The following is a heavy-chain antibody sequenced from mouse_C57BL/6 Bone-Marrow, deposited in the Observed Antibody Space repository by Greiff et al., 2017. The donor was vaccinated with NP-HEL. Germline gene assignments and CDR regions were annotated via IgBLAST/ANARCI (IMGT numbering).Heavy chain of an antibody. CDR3: ARHYDGYYDRFAY. D-gene: IGHD2-3*01. V-gene: IGHV2-9-1*01. CDR1: GFSFTSYA. CDR2: IWTGGGT. J-gene: IGHJ3*01. Sequence: VQLQESGPGLVAPSQSLSITCTVSGFSFTSYAISWVRQPPGKGLEWLGVIWTGGGTNYTSALKSRQRLSKDNSNSQIFLKMNSLQTDDTSRYYCARHYDGYYDRFAYWGQGTLVTVSA.